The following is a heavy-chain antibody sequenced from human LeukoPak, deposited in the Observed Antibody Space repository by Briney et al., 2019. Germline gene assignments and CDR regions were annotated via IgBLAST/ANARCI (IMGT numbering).Heavy chain of an antibody. V-gene: IGHV4-61*02. CDR1: AGSISSGSYY. D-gene: IGHD6-6*01. Sequence: SQTLSLTCTVAAGSISSGSYYWSWLRHPAGKGLEWIGRIYTSGSTNYNPSLKRRVTISVDTSKNQFSLKLSSVTAAHTAADHCAREGAEGEQLVLEAFDTWGQGKMVTVSS. CDR2: IYTSGST. CDR3: AREGAEGEQLVLEAFDT. J-gene: IGHJ3*02.